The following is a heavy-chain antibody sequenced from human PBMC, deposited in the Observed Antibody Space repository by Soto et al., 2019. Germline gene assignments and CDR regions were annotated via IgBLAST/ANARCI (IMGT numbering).Heavy chain of an antibody. Sequence: SVKVSFKASGGTFSRYAISWLRQAPGQGLEWMGGIIPIFGTANYAQKFQGRVTITADESTSTAYMELSSLRSEDTAVYYCARVGSIVVVVAATEGWFDPWGQGTLVTVSS. CDR1: GGTFSRYA. CDR2: IIPIFGTA. CDR3: ARVGSIVVVVAATEGWFDP. D-gene: IGHD2-15*01. J-gene: IGHJ5*02. V-gene: IGHV1-69*13.